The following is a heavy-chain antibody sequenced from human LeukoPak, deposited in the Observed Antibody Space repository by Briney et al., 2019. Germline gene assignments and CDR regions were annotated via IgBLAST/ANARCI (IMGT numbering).Heavy chain of an antibody. CDR3: AKDLHSGGDY. V-gene: IGHV3-23*01. D-gene: IGHD3-16*01. CDR1: GFTFSSYA. CDR2: ISGSGGST. Sequence: GGSLRLSCAASGFTFSSYAMSWVRQAPGKGLEWVSAISGSGGSTYYADSVKSRFTISRDNSKNTLYLQVNSLRAEDTAVYYCAKDLHSGGDYWGQGTLVTVSS. J-gene: IGHJ4*02.